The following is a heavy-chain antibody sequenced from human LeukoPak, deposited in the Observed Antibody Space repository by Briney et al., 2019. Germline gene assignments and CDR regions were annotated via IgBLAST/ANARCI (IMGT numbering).Heavy chain of an antibody. CDR3: ARSYNWNDSFDY. D-gene: IGHD1-20*01. J-gene: IGHJ4*02. Sequence: PSQTLSLTCTVSGGSISSGDYYWSWIRQPPGKGLEWIGYIYYSGSTYYNPSLKSRVTISVDTSKYQFSLKLSSVTAADTAVYYCARSYNWNDSFDYWGQGTLVTVSS. V-gene: IGHV4-30-4*01. CDR2: IYYSGST. CDR1: GGSISSGDYY.